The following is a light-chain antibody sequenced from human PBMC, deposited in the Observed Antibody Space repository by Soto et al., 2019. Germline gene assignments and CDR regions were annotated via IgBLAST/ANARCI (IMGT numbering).Light chain of an antibody. CDR3: MQGTHWPPYT. Sequence: DVVMTQSPLSLPVTVGQPASISCRSSQSLIHSDGNTYLNWFLQRPGQSPRRLIYQVSKRDSGGPDRVSGSGSGTDFTLKISRVEAEDVGGYYCMQGTHWPPYTFGQGTKLEIK. CDR2: QVS. CDR1: QSLIHSDGNTY. J-gene: IGKJ2*01. V-gene: IGKV2-30*02.